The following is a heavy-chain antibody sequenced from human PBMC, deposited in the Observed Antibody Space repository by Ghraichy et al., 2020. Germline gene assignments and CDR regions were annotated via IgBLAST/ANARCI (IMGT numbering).Heavy chain of an antibody. V-gene: IGHV3-15*01. D-gene: IGHD2-2*02. CDR2: IKIKIHGETT. Sequence: GESLNISCVTSGFTFSNAWMNWVRQAPGKGLEWIGRIKIKIHGETTDYSGPVEGRFPIFRDDARSTVYLQMNNLKVEDTAVYYCTPDCASSSDCYRHAAAWGRGTLVTVSS. CDR3: TPDCASSSDCYRHAAA. CDR1: GFTFSNAW. J-gene: IGHJ4*02.